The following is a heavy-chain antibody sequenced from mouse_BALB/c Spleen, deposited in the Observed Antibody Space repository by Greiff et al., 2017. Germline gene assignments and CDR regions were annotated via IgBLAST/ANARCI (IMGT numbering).Heavy chain of an antibody. CDR3: ARSGLRDYFDY. J-gene: IGHJ2*01. Sequence: EVHLVESGGGLVQPGGSRKLSCAASGFTFSSFGMHWVRQAPEKGLEWVAYISSGSSTIYYADTVKGRFTISRDNPKNTLFLQMTSLRSEDTAMYYCARSGLRDYFDYWGQGTTLTVSS. CDR2: ISSGSSTI. V-gene: IGHV5-17*02. CDR1: GFTFSSFG. D-gene: IGHD1-1*01.